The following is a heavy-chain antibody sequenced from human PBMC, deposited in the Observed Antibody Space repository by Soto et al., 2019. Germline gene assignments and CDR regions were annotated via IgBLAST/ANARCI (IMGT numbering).Heavy chain of an antibody. V-gene: IGHV3-74*03. CDR1: GFTFSHDW. CDR3: VRDLRGNNMLRGY. D-gene: IGHD3-16*01. J-gene: IGHJ4*02. CDR2: INADGTYA. Sequence: EVLLVESGGALVEPGGSLRLSCVASGFTFSHDWMHWVRQAPGKGLVWVSRINADGTYATYADSVQGRFTISRDNTKNTLFLEMNSLRGEDTAVYYCVRDLRGNNMLRGYWGQGSLVTVSS.